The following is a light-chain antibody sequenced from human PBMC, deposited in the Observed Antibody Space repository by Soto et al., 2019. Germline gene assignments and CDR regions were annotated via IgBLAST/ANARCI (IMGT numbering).Light chain of an antibody. Sequence: DIQMTQSPSSLSASVGDRVTITCRASQNINRYVSWFQQKPGKAPNLLIFGASNLQTGVPSRFSGSGSGTEFTLTITNLQPEDFVPYYCHQSFTVPITFGQGTRLDIK. CDR3: HQSFTVPIT. J-gene: IGKJ5*01. CDR1: QNINRY. CDR2: GAS. V-gene: IGKV1-39*01.